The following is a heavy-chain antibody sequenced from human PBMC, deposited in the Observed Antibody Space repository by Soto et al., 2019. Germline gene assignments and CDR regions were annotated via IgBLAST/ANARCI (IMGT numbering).Heavy chain of an antibody. CDR2: ISGSGGST. V-gene: IGHV3-23*01. CDR3: AKYCSGGSCYPSAFDI. J-gene: IGHJ3*02. D-gene: IGHD2-15*01. CDR1: GFTFSSYA. Sequence: GGSLRLSCAASGFTFSSYAMSWVRQAPGKGLEWASAISGSGGSTYYADSVKGRFTISRDNSKNTLYLQMNSLRAEDTAVYYCAKYCSGGSCYPSAFDIWGQGTMVTVSS.